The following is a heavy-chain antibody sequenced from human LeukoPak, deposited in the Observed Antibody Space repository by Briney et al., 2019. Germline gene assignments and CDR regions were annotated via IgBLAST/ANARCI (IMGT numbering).Heavy chain of an antibody. V-gene: IGHV1-18*01. CDR1: GGTFSSYA. D-gene: IGHD1-26*01. Sequence: ASVTVSCMASGGTFSSYAISWLRQAPGQGLEWMGWISAYNGNTNYAQKLQGRVTMTTDTSTSTAYMELRSLRSDDTAVYYCASPVGATGAFDIWGQGTMVTVSS. CDR2: ISAYNGNT. CDR3: ASPVGATGAFDI. J-gene: IGHJ3*02.